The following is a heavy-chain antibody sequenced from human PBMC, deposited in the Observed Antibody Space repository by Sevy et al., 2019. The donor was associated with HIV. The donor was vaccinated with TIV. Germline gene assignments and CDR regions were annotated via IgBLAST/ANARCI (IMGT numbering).Heavy chain of an antibody. CDR3: ARVGTGADYYYYYYMDV. J-gene: IGHJ6*03. CDR1: GYTFTSYG. CDR2: ISAYNGNT. Sequence: ASVKVSCKASGYTFTSYGISWVRQAPGQGLEWMGWISAYNGNTNYAQKLQGRVTMTTDTSTSTAYMELGSLRSDDTAVYYCARVGTGADYYYYYYMDVWGKGTTVTVSS. D-gene: IGHD7-27*01. V-gene: IGHV1-18*01.